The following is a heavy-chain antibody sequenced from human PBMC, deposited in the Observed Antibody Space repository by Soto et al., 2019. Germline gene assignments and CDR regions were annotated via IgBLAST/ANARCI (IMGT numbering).Heavy chain of an antibody. V-gene: IGHV3-33*01. J-gene: IGHJ4*02. CDR1: GFAFSSYG. D-gene: IGHD2-2*01. CDR2: IWYDGSNK. CDR3: ARQRYCSSTSCYYFDY. Sequence: PGGSLRLSCAASGFAFSSYGMHWVRQAPGKGLEWVAVIWYDGSNKYYADSVKGRFTISRDNSKNTLYLQMNSLRAEDTAVYYCARQRYCSSTSCYYFDYWGQGTLVTVSS.